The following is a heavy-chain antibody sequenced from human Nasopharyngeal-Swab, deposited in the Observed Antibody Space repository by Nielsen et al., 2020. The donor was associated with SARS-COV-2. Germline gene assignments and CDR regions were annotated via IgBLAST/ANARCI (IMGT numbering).Heavy chain of an antibody. Sequence: GESLKISCTASGFTFGDYTMNWFRQAPGKGLEWVSFIRSKAHGGTTEYAASVEGRFTISRDDSKSIAYLQMNSPKTEDTGVYYCSRGHFEFDYWGQGTLVTVSS. D-gene: IGHD3-3*02. J-gene: IGHJ4*02. CDR1: GFTFGDYT. V-gene: IGHV3-49*03. CDR2: IRSKAHGGTT. CDR3: SRGHFEFDY.